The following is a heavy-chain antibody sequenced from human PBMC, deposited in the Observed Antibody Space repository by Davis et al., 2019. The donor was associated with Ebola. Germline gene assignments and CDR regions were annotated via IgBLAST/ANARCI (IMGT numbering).Heavy chain of an antibody. V-gene: IGHV5-10-1*01. CDR1: GYRFTSYW. CDR2: IDPSDSYT. CDR3: ARNPYYYYGMDV. J-gene: IGHJ6*02. Sequence: GESLKISCKGSGYRFTSYWISWVRQMPGKGLEWMGRIDPSDSYTNYSPSFQGHVTISADKSISTAYLQWSSLKASDTAMYYCARNPYYYYGMDVWGQGTTVTVSS.